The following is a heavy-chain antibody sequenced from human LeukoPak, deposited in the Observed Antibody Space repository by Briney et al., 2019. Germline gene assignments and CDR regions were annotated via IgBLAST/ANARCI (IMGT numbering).Heavy chain of an antibody. J-gene: IGHJ4*02. CDR3: ARNGSGRGVAGFDY. V-gene: IGHV1-3*01. D-gene: IGHD3-10*01. CDR1: GYTFTSNA. CDR2: INAGNGNT. Sequence: ASVKVSCKASGYTFTSNAMHWVRQAPGQRLEWMGWINAGNGNTKYSQKFQGRVTITRDTSASTAYMELSSLRSEDTAVYYCARNGSGRGVAGFDYWGQGTLATVSS.